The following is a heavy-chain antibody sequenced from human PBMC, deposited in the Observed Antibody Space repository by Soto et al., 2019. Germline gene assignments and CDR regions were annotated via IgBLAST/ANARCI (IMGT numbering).Heavy chain of an antibody. CDR1: GFTLSNAW. J-gene: IGHJ6*02. D-gene: IGHD2-15*01. CDR3: TTRTDIVVVVLYYGTDV. Sequence: PGGSLRISCAASGFTLSNAWMRWVRQAQGKGLEWVGRIKSKTDGGTTDYAAPVKGRFTISRDDSKNTLYLQMNSLKTEDTAVYYCTTRTDIVVVVLYYGTDVWSQGTTVTVSS. V-gene: IGHV3-15*01. CDR2: IKSKTDGGTT.